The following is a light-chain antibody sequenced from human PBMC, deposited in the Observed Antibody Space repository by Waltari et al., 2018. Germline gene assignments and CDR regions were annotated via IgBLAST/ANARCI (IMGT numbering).Light chain of an antibody. CDR1: SGHSSNV. Sequence: QLVLTQSPSASASLGASVKLTGTLNSGHSSNVVAWLQQQPEKGPRYLMKVNSDGSHSKGDEIPDRFSGSSSGAERYLTISSVQSEDEADYYCQTGGHGTWVFGGGTKLTVL. J-gene: IGLJ3*02. CDR2: VNSDGSH. CDR3: QTGGHGTWV. V-gene: IGLV4-69*01.